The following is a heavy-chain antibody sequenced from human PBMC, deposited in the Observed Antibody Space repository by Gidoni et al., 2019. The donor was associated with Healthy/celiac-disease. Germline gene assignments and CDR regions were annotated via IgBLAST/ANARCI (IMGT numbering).Heavy chain of an antibody. CDR1: GFTFSDSY. V-gene: IGHV3-11*01. CDR3: ARDTIVVVVAEYYYYYGMDV. J-gene: IGHJ6*02. Sequence: QVQLVESGGGLVKPGGSLRLSCAASGFTFSDSYMRWIRQAPGKGLEWVSYISSSGSTIYYADSVKCRFTISRDNAKNSLYLQMNSLRAEDTTVYYCARDTIVVVVAEYYYYYGMDVWGQGTTVTVSS. CDR2: ISSSGSTI. D-gene: IGHD2-15*01.